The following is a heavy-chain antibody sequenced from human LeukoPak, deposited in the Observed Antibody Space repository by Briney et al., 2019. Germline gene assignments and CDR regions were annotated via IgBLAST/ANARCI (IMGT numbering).Heavy chain of an antibody. D-gene: IGHD6-13*01. CDR2: ISFDGSNK. Sequence: GGSLRLSCAASGFTFSSYAMHWVRQAPGKGLEWVTIISFDGSNKYYADSVKGRFTISRDNSKNTLYLQMKSLRAEDTALYYCARGDKQLVFERMKGGFDPWGQGTLVTVSS. CDR3: ARGDKQLVFERMKGGFDP. V-gene: IGHV3-30*04. J-gene: IGHJ5*02. CDR1: GFTFSSYA.